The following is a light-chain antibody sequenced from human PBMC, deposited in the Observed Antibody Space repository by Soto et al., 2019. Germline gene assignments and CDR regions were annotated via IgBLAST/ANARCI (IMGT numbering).Light chain of an antibody. V-gene: IGKV3-20*01. Sequence: ILLTQSPGTLSLSPGERPTLSWRASQSVCSNYLAWYQQKNGQAPRILIYGASSRDTGIPDRFSGSGSGTDCTLTIRRLETEDVKAYCCQQYGSSPRTFGQGTKVDIK. CDR1: QSVCSNY. CDR2: GAS. CDR3: QQYGSSPRT. J-gene: IGKJ1*01.